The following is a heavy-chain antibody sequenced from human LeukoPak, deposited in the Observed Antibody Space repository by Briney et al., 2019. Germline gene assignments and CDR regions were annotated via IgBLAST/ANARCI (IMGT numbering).Heavy chain of an antibody. Sequence: ASVKVSCKASGYTFTGYYMHWVRQAPGQGLEWMGWINPNSGGTNYAQKFQGWVTMTRDTSISTAYMELSRLRSDDTAVYYCARGLSVRGGNWFDPWGQGTLATVSS. CDR3: ARGLSVRGGNWFDP. J-gene: IGHJ5*02. CDR2: INPNSGGT. V-gene: IGHV1-2*04. CDR1: GYTFTGYY. D-gene: IGHD3-10*01.